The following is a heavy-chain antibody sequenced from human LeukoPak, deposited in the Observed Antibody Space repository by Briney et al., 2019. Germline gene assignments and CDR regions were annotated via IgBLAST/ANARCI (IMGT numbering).Heavy chain of an antibody. CDR3: ARGGDYYDSSGYYYVLDY. D-gene: IGHD3-22*01. CDR1: GYTFTSYD. CDR2: MNPNSGNT. J-gene: IGHJ4*02. V-gene: IGHV1-8*01. Sequence: ASVKVSCKASGYTFTSYDINWVRQATGQGLEWMGWMNPNSGNTGYAQKFQGRVTMTRNTSISTAYMELSSLRSEDTAVYYCARGGDYYDSSGYYYVLDYWGQGTLVTVSS.